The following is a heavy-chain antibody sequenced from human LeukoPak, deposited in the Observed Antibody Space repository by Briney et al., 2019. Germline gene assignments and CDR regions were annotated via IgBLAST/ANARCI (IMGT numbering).Heavy chain of an antibody. Sequence: GGSLRLSCAASEFTFSSYWMSWVRQAPGKGLEWVANIKRDGSEKYCVDSVKDRFTISRDNPKNLLFLQINSLRVEDTAVYYCARETPRRGETRDGYRWGQGTVVTVSS. D-gene: IGHD5-24*01. J-gene: IGHJ4*02. CDR3: ARETPRRGETRDGYR. CDR1: EFTFSSYW. V-gene: IGHV3-7*01. CDR2: IKRDGSEK.